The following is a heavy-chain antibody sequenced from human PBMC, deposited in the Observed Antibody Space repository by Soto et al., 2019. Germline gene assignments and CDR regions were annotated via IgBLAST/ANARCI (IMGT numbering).Heavy chain of an antibody. V-gene: IGHV4-39*01. J-gene: IGHJ6*02. CDR3: ARLLVRGVISYYYYGMDV. D-gene: IGHD3-10*01. CDR2: IYYSGST. Sequence: SETLSLTCTVSGGSISSSSYYWGWIRQPPGKGLEWIGSIYYSGSTYCNPSLKSRVTISVDTSKNQFSLTLSSVTAADTAVYYCARLLVRGVISYYYYGMDVWGQGTTVTVSS. CDR1: GGSISSSSYY.